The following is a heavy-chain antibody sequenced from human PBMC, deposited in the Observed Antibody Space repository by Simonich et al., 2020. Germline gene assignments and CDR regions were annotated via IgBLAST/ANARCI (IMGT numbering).Heavy chain of an antibody. J-gene: IGHJ4*02. Sequence: GGGLVKPGGSLRLSCAASGFTFSSYSMNWFRQAPWKGLEWVSSISSSSSYIYYADSVKGRFTISRDYAKNSLYLQMNSLRAEDTAVYYCARDTSYYGSGSYYFDYWGQGTLVTVSS. D-gene: IGHD3-10*01. CDR2: ISSSSSYI. CDR1: GFTFSSYS. V-gene: IGHV3-21*01. CDR3: ARDTSYYGSGSYYFDY.